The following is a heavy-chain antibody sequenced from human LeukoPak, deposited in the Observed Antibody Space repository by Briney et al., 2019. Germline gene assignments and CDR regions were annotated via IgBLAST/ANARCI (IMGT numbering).Heavy chain of an antibody. CDR2: ISYDGSNK. D-gene: IGHD2-2*01. Sequence: PGRSLRLSCAASGFTLSSHGMLWVRQAPGKGLEWVAVISYDGSNKYYADSVKGRFTISRDNSKNTLYLQMNSLRAEDTAVYYCARDGPGYCSSTSCYWIDYWGQGTLVTVSS. CDR3: ARDGPGYCSSTSCYWIDY. V-gene: IGHV3-30*03. J-gene: IGHJ4*02. CDR1: GFTLSSHG.